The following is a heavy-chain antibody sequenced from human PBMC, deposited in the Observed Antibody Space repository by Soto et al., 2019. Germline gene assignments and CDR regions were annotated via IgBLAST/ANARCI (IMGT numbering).Heavy chain of an antibody. Sequence: VGSLRLSCAASGFTFSGSAMHWVRQASGKGLEWVSAISGSGGSTYYADSVKGRFTISRDNSKNTLYLQMNSLRAEDTAVYYCAKVPANIAALFYWGQGTLVTVSS. D-gene: IGHD6-6*01. CDR2: ISGSGGST. J-gene: IGHJ4*02. CDR3: AKVPANIAALFY. CDR1: GFTFSGSA. V-gene: IGHV3-23*01.